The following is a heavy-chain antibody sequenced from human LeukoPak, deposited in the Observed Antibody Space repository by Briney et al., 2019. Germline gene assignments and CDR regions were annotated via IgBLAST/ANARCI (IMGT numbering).Heavy chain of an antibody. CDR2: IYHTGSV. Sequence: SGTLSLTCAVSGGSINSNYWWTWVRQSPGKGLEWIGEIYHTGSVNYNLSLESRVTISRDRSKNQFSLMLRSVTAADTAVYYCAREGTNIAAPYWGQGTLVTVSS. CDR1: GGSINSNYW. J-gene: IGHJ4*02. V-gene: IGHV4-4*02. CDR3: AREGTNIAAPY. D-gene: IGHD6-6*01.